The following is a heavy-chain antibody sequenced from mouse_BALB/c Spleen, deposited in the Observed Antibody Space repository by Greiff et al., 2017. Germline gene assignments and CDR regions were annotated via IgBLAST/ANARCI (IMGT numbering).Heavy chain of an antibody. CDR3: TVATRLYYYAMDY. D-gene: IGHD1-1*02. V-gene: IGHV6-6*02. J-gene: IGHJ4*01. CDR1: GFTFSSYW. CDR2: IRLKSDNYAT. Sequence: EVKVEESGGGLVQPGGSMKLSCVASGFTFSSYWMSWVRQSPEKGLEWVAEIRLKSDNYATHYAESVKGKFTISRDDSKSRLYLQMNSLRAEDTGIYYCTVATRLYYYAMDYWGQGTSVTVSS.